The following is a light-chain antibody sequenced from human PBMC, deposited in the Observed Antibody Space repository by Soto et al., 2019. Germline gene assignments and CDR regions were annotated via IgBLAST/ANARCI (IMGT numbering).Light chain of an antibody. CDR2: DAS. CDR1: QSISTW. V-gene: IGKV1-5*01. J-gene: IGKJ4*01. CDR3: QQYNSYPFT. Sequence: DIQMTQSPSTLSASVGDRVTITCRASQSISTWLAWYQQKPGKAPKLLIYDASSLESGVPTRFSGSGSGTEFTLTISSLQPDDFATYYCQQYNSYPFTFGGGTKVDIK.